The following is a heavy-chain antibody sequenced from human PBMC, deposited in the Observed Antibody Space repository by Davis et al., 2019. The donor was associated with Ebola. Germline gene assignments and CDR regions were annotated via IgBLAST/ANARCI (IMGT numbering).Heavy chain of an antibody. D-gene: IGHD3-22*01. CDR2: INPNSGGT. CDR1: GYTFTGYY. Sequence: ASVKVSCKASGYTFTGYYMHWVRQAPGQGLEWMGPINPNSGGTNYAQKFQGRVTMTRDTSISTAYMELSRLRSDDTAVYYCARGSGYPNYYGMDVWGQGTLVTVSS. J-gene: IGHJ6*02. V-gene: IGHV1-2*06. CDR3: ARGSGYPNYYGMDV.